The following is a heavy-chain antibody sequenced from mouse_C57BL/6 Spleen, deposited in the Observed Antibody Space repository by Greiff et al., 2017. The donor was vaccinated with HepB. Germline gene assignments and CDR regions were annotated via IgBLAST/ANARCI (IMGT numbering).Heavy chain of an antibody. Sequence: VQLVESGPGLVQPSQSLSITCTVSGFSLTSYGVHWVRQSPGKGLEWLGVIWRGGSTDYNAAFMSRLSITKDNSKSQVFFKMNSLQADDTAIYYCAKNFGYYSNYQAMDYWGQGTSVTVSS. J-gene: IGHJ4*01. CDR3: AKNFGYYSNYQAMDY. CDR1: GFSLTSYG. CDR2: IWRGGST. D-gene: IGHD2-5*01. V-gene: IGHV2-5*01.